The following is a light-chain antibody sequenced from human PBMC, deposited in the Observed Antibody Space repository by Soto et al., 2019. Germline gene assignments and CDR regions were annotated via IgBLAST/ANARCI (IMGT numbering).Light chain of an antibody. V-gene: IGKV3-20*01. CDR3: QQHGSSPQT. Sequence: EIVLTQSPGTLSLSPGERAALSFGSSQSVSSNYLAWYQQKPGQAPRLLIYGASSRATGIPDRFSGSGSGTDFTLTISRLEPEDFAVYYCQQHGSSPQTFGQGTKVDIK. CDR1: QSVSSNY. J-gene: IGKJ1*01. CDR2: GAS.